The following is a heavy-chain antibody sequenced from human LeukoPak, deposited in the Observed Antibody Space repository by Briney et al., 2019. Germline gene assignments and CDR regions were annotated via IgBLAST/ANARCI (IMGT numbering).Heavy chain of an antibody. Sequence: QSGGSLRLSCAASGFTFSSYWMHWVRQAPGKGLVWVSRINSDGSSTSYADSVKGRFTISRDNSKNTLYLQMNSLRAEDTAVYYCAKDFIGIHADAFDIWGQGTMVTVSS. D-gene: IGHD5-18*01. CDR3: AKDFIGIHADAFDI. J-gene: IGHJ3*02. CDR1: GFTFSSYW. V-gene: IGHV3-74*01. CDR2: INSDGSST.